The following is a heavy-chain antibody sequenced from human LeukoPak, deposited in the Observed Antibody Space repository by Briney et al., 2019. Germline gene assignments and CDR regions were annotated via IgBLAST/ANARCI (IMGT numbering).Heavy chain of an antibody. CDR3: ARSYDFWRKYNNWFDP. V-gene: IGHV4-34*01. CDR1: GGSFSGYY. D-gene: IGHD3-3*01. CDR2: INHSGST. J-gene: IGHJ5*02. Sequence: PSETLSLTCAVYGGSFSGYYWSWIRQPPEKGLEWIGEINHSGSTNYNPSLKSRVTISVDTSKNQFSLKLSSVTAADTAVYYCARSYDFWRKYNNWFDPWGQGTLVTVSS.